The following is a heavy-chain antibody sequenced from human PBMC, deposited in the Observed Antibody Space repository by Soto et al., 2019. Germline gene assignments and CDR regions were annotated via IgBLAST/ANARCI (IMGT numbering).Heavy chain of an antibody. J-gene: IGHJ4*02. V-gene: IGHV3-48*01. D-gene: IGHD3-22*01. CDR1: GFTFSDYN. CDR3: TREGDGSGFFSDF. Sequence: GSLRLSCVASGFTFSDYNMNWVRQAPGKGLAWVSFISGRSNTIYYAGSVKGRFTISRDNAKNSLYLLMNSLRAEDTAVYYCTREGDGSGFFSDFWGQGALVTVSS. CDR2: ISGRSNTI.